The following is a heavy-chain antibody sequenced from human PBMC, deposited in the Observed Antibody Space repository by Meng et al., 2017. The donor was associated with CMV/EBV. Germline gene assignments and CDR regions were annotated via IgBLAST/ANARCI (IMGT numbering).Heavy chain of an antibody. V-gene: IGHV1-69*10. J-gene: IGHJ3*01. CDR1: GCTFSSYA. CDR2: IIPNLGIA. CDR3: ASVECKGYCSSTAGSDYAFDV. Sequence: SVKVSCKASGCTFSSYAISWVRQAPGQGLEWMGGIIPNLGIANYAQKLQGRVTITADTSTSTAYMELSSLRSDDTAVYYCASVECKGYCSSTAGSDYAFDVWGQGTMVTVSS. D-gene: IGHD2-2*01.